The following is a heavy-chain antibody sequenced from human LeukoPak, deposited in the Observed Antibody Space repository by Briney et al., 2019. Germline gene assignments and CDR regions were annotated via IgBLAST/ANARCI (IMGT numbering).Heavy chain of an antibody. J-gene: IGHJ3*02. D-gene: IGHD3-9*01. CDR3: ARDSLRYFDWLLLSRLDDAFDI. V-gene: IGHV1-2*02. Sequence: WASVKVSCKASGYTFTDYYVHWVRQAPGQGLEWMGWINPNSGGTDYAQKFQGRVTMTRDTSINTAYMELSRLTPDDTAVYFCARDSLRYFDWLLLSRLDDAFDIWGQGTMVTVSS. CDR1: GYTFTDYY. CDR2: INPNSGGT.